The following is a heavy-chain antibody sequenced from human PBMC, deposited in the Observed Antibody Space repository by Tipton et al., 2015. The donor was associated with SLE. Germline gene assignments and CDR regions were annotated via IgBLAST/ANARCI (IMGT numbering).Heavy chain of an antibody. CDR3: ARDSRSWGSPRGTDYYYYMDV. J-gene: IGHJ6*03. CDR1: GGSISSGGYY. Sequence: TLSLTCTVSGGSISSGGYYWTWIRQHPGKGLEWIGYISHSGSTYYNPSLKSRVTISVDTSKKRFSLKLSSVTAADTAVYYCARDSRSWGSPRGTDYYYYMDVWGKGTTVTVSS. CDR2: ISHSGST. D-gene: IGHD7-27*01. V-gene: IGHV4-31*03.